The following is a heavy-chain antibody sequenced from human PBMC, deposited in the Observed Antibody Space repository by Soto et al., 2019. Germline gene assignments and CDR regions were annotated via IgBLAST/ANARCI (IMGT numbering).Heavy chain of an antibody. CDR3: ATDVPRDISSSG. Sequence: EVQLVVSGGGLVQPGGSLRLSCAASGFRFSNYWMTWVRQAPGKGLEWVANIKEDASEKYYVDSVKGRFTISRDNAEKSLYLQMNSLRADDTAVYYCATDVPRDISSSGWGQGTLVTVSS. D-gene: IGHD6-6*01. J-gene: IGHJ4*02. CDR2: IKEDASEK. V-gene: IGHV3-7*01. CDR1: GFRFSNYW.